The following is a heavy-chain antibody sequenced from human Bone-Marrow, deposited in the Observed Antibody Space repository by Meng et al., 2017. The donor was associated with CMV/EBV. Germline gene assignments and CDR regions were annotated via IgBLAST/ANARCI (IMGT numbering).Heavy chain of an antibody. Sequence: SDTLSLTCTVSGGSISSSSYYGAWLRQPPGKGLECVGSIYYSGSTYYNTSLKSRVTISVDTSKNQFSLKLSSVTAADTAVYYCARNPSYSSSWCDYWGQGTLVTVSS. V-gene: IGHV4-39*07. CDR3: ARNPSYSSSWCDY. J-gene: IGHJ4*02. D-gene: IGHD6-13*01. CDR2: IYYSGST. CDR1: GGSISSSSYY.